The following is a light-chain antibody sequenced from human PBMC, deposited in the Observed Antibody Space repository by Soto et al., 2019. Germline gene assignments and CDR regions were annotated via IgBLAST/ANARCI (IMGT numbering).Light chain of an antibody. CDR1: QSVSNTY. CDR2: GAS. CDR3: HQYGTSPRT. Sequence: EIVLTQSPGTLSLSPGERATLSCRASQSVSNTYLAWYQQKPGQAPRLLIYGASSRATGIPDRFSGSGSGTDFTLTISRLEPEVYAVYFCHQYGTSPRTFGPGTKVDIK. J-gene: IGKJ1*01. V-gene: IGKV3-20*01.